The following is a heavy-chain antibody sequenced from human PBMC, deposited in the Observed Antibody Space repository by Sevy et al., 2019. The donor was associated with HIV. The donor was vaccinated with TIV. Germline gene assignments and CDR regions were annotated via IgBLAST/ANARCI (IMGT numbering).Heavy chain of an antibody. CDR1: GGSITSLY. Sequence: SETLSLTCTVSGGSITSLYWNWIRQPPGKGLEWIANIYYNGHINYNPSLKSRVTFSLDTSKNQFSLRLSSGTAADTAMYYCAGGNAWGRGYSWGQGTLVTVSS. CDR2: IYYNGHI. V-gene: IGHV4-59*08. CDR3: AGGNAWGRGYS. J-gene: IGHJ4*02. D-gene: IGHD1-26*01.